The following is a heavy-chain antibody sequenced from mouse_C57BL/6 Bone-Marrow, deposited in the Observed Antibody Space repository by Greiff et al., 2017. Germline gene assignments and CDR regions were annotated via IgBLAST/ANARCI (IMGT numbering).Heavy chain of an antibody. CDR3: ARGREFAY. J-gene: IGHJ3*01. V-gene: IGHV1-84*01. CDR2: IYPGGGNN. CDR1: GYTFTDYY. Sequence: QVQLKESGPELVKPGASVKISCKASGYTFTDYYINWVQQSPGQGLEWIGWIYPGGGNNKYNEKLKGKDTLTIDTSSSTAYMQLSSLTSEDSAVYFLARGREFAYWGQGTLVTVSA.